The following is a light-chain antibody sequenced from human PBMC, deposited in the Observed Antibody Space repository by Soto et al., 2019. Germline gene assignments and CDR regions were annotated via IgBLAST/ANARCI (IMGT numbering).Light chain of an antibody. V-gene: IGKV3-15*01. CDR1: QSVSSN. Sequence: EIVMPQSPATLSVYPGERATLSCRASQSVSSNLAWYQQKPGQAHRLLIYDASTRATGIPTRFSGSGSGTEFTLTISSLQSEDFAVYYWQQYNNRPPMAFGEGTKVEIK. J-gene: IGKJ1*01. CDR3: QQYNNRPPMA. CDR2: DAS.